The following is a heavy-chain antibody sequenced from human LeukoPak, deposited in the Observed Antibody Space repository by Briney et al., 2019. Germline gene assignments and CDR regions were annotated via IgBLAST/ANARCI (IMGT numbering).Heavy chain of an antibody. J-gene: IGHJ4*02. V-gene: IGHV3-30*04. CDR2: ISYDGSNK. CDR3: VRGVNPHY. D-gene: IGHD3-10*01. Sequence: PGRSLRLSCAVSGFTFSSYAMHWVRQAPGKGLEWVAVISYDGSNKYYADSVKGRFTTSRDNSKNTLYLQMNSLRAEDTAVYYCVRGVNPHYWGQGTLVTVSS. CDR1: GFTFSSYA.